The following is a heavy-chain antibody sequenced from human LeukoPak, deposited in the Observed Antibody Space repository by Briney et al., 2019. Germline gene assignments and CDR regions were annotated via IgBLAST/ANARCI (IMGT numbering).Heavy chain of an antibody. Sequence: PGRSLRLSCAASGSTFSSYAMHWVRQAPGKGLEWVAVISYDGSNKYYADSVKGRFTISRDNSKNTLYLQMNSLRAEDTAVYYCARDREYSSPTFDYWGQGTLVPVSS. J-gene: IGHJ4*02. CDR2: ISYDGSNK. CDR3: ARDREYSSPTFDY. V-gene: IGHV3-30*04. D-gene: IGHD6-6*01. CDR1: GSTFSSYA.